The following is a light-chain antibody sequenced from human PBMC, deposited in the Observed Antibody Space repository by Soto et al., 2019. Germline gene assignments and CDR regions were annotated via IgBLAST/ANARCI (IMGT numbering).Light chain of an antibody. CDR3: QQYGGSRWT. CDR1: QTVTSSY. V-gene: IGKV3-20*01. Sequence: EMVITQSPDILSLSPGERATLSCRASQTVTSSYFAWYQQRPGQAPRLLIYGTSSRATGIPDRFSGSGSGTDFTLTISSLDPEDFAVYYCQQYGGSRWTFGQGTKVDI. CDR2: GTS. J-gene: IGKJ1*01.